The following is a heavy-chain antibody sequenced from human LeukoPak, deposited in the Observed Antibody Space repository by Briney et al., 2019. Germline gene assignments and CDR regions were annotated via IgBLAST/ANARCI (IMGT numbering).Heavy chain of an antibody. V-gene: IGHV1-8*01. J-gene: IGHJ6*02. Sequence: GASVKVSCKASGYTFTSYDINWVRQATGQGLEWMGWMNPNSGNTGYAQKFQGRVTMTRNTSISTAYIELSSLRSEDTAVYYCARGKYGGNYLYYYYYGMDVWGQGTTVTVSS. CDR1: GYTFTSYD. CDR3: ARGKYGGNYLYYYYYGMDV. CDR2: MNPNSGNT. D-gene: IGHD4-4*01.